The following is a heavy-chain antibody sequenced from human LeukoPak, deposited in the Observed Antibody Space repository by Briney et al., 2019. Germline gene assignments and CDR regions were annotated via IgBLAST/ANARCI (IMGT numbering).Heavy chain of an antibody. J-gene: IGHJ4*02. Sequence: GRSLRLSCAASGFTFSSYGMHWVRQAPGKGLEWVAVIWYDGSNKYYADSVQGRFTISRDNSKNTLYLQMNSLRAEDTAVYYCARETLMAYYFDYWGQGTLVTVSS. V-gene: IGHV3-33*01. D-gene: IGHD3-10*01. CDR1: GFTFSSYG. CDR3: ARETLMAYYFDY. CDR2: IWYDGSNK.